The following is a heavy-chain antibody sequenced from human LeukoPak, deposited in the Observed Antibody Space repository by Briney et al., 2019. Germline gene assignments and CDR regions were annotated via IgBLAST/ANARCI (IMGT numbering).Heavy chain of an antibody. CDR1: GYTFTSYD. Sequence: ASVKVSCKASGYTFTSYDINWVRQATGQGLEWMGWMNPNSGNTGYAQKFQGRVTITRNTSISTAYMELSSLRSEDTAVYYCAREIDFWSGSDYWGQGTLVTVSS. D-gene: IGHD3-3*01. CDR2: MNPNSGNT. CDR3: AREIDFWSGSDY. J-gene: IGHJ4*02. V-gene: IGHV1-8*03.